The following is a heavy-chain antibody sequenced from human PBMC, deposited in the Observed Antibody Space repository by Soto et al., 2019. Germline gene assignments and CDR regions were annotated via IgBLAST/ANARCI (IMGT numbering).Heavy chain of an antibody. V-gene: IGHV3-23*01. J-gene: IGHJ4*02. Sequence: ETLSLTCTVSGGSISSYYWSWVRQAPGKGLEWVAAISGNGGDTSYADSVRGRFTISRDNSRDTMFLQMNSLGADDTAVYYCGRERRGSGWFVCSYWGQAILVPVSS. CDR3: GRERRGSGWFVCSY. CDR1: GGSISSYY. D-gene: IGHD6-19*01. CDR2: ISGNGGDT.